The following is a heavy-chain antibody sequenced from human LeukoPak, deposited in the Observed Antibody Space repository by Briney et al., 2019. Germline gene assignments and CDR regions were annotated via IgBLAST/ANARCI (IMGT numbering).Heavy chain of an antibody. CDR3: ARAHLSSSSTDYMDV. CDR2: ISYDGNIK. Sequence: GGSLRLSCAASGFTLSSHAIHWVRQAPGKGLEWVALISYDGNIKYYADSVKGRFTISRDNSKNTLSLQMNSLSPEDTAVYYCARAHLSSSSTDYMDVWGKGTTVTVSS. D-gene: IGHD6-6*01. CDR1: GFTLSSHA. V-gene: IGHV3-30*04. J-gene: IGHJ6*03.